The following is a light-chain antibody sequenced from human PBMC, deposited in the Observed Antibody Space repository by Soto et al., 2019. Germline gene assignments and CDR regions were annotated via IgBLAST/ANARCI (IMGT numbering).Light chain of an antibody. CDR2: LEGSGNY. J-gene: IGLJ1*01. Sequence: QSVLTQSSSASASLGSSVKLTCTLDSGHSSYIIAWHQQQPGKAPRYLMKLEGSGNYNKGSGVPDRFSGSSSGADRYLTISNLQFEDEADYYCETWDSNIQVFGTGTKVTVL. CDR1: SGHSSYI. CDR3: ETWDSNIQV. V-gene: IGLV4-60*02.